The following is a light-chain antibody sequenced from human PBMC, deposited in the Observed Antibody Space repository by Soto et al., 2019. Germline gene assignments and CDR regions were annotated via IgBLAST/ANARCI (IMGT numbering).Light chain of an antibody. CDR2: DAS. CDR3: QQYNSFSRT. Sequence: DIQMTQYPSSLSASVGARVTITCRASQSISTWLAWFQQKPGKAPKLLIYDASSLESGVPSRFSCSGSGTEFTLTISSLQPDDSATYYCQQYNSFSRTFGQGTKA. V-gene: IGKV1-5*01. J-gene: IGKJ1*01. CDR1: QSISTW.